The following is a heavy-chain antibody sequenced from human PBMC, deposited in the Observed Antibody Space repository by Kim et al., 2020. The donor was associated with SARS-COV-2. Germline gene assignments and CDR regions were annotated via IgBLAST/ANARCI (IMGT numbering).Heavy chain of an antibody. Sequence: GGSLRLSCAASGFTFSNAWMSWVRQAPGKGLEWVGRIKSKTDGGTTDYAAPVKGRFTISRDDSKNTLYLQMNSLKTEDTAVYYCTMNLVQLETIPKIDYWGQGTLVTVSS. CDR2: IKSKTDGGTT. V-gene: IGHV3-15*01. D-gene: IGHD1-1*01. J-gene: IGHJ4*02. CDR1: GFTFSNAW. CDR3: TMNLVQLETIPKIDY.